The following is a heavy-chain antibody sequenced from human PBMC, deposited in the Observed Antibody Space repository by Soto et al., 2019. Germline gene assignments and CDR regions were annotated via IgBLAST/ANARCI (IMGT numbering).Heavy chain of an antibody. D-gene: IGHD3-22*01. Sequence: ASVKVSCKVSGYTLTELSMHWVRQAPGKGLEWMGGFDPEDGETIYAQKFQGRVTMTEDTSTDTAYMKLSSLRSEDTAVYYCATVFYYYDSSGYFCYWGQGTLVTVSS. CDR1: GYTLTELS. J-gene: IGHJ4*02. CDR2: FDPEDGET. CDR3: ATVFYYYDSSGYFCY. V-gene: IGHV1-24*01.